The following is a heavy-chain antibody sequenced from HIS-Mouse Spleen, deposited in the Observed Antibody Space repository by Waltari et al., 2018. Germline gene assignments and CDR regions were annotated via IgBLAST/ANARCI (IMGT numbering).Heavy chain of an antibody. CDR2: IYYSGST. CDR1: VVSICSSSSY. J-gene: IGHJ2*01. Sequence: QLQLQESGPGLVKPWETLSLTCTFPVVSICSSSSYLCWIRQPPGKGLEWFGSIYYSGSTYYNPSIKSRVTISVDTSKNQFSLKLSSVTAADTAVYYCAREIPYSSSWYDWYFDLWGRGTLVTVSS. V-gene: IGHV4-39*07. CDR3: AREIPYSSSWYDWYFDL. D-gene: IGHD6-13*01.